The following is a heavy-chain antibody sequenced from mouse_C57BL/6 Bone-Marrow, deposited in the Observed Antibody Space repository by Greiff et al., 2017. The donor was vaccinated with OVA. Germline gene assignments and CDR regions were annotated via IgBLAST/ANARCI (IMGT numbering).Heavy chain of an antibody. CDR2: IDPSDSYP. CDR1: GYTFTSYW. Sequence: QVQLQQPGAELVKPGASVKLSCKASGYTFTSYWMQWVKQRPGQGLEWIGEIDPSDSYPNYNQKFKGKATLTVDTSSSTAYMQLSSLTSEDSAVYYCARGGSMDYWGQGTSVTVSS. J-gene: IGHJ4*01. CDR3: ARGGSMDY. V-gene: IGHV1-50*01.